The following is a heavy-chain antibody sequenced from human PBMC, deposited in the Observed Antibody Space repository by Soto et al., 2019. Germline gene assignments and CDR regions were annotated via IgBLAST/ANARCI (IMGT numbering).Heavy chain of an antibody. CDR1: GFTFSDYA. J-gene: IGHJ4*02. V-gene: IGHV3-30*18. CDR2: VSHDGRNT. Sequence: VQLVESGGGVVQPGGSLRLSCAGSGFTFSDYAMHWVRQAPGKGLEWVAVVSHDGRNTHYADSVKGRFTISRDSSKNRVSLEMTSLRAEDTAVYYCAKGGRQWLVTSDFNYWGQGALVTVSS. CDR3: AKGGRQWLVTSDFNY. D-gene: IGHD6-19*01.